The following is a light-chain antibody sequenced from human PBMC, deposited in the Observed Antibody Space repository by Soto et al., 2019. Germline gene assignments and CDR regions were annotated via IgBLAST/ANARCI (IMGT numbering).Light chain of an antibody. CDR1: QSVSSN. CDR2: GAS. V-gene: IGKV3-15*01. J-gene: IGKJ1*01. CDR3: QQYNNWPPWT. Sequence: EIVMTQSPATLSVSPGERATLSCRASQSVSSNLAWYQQKPGQAPRLIIYGASTRATGIPARFSGSGSETEFTLTISSLQSEDFAVYYCQQYNNWPPWTFGQGTKVDIK.